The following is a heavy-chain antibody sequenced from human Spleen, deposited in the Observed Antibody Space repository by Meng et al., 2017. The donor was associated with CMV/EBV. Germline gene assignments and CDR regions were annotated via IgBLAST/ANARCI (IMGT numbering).Heavy chain of an antibody. CDR3: ARDTYYDFWSGYFSPHYYYGMDV. CDR1: RFTFSTFE. Sequence: GGSLRLSCAASRFTFSTFEMNWVRQAPGKGLEWVSYITGSGNTIYYADSVKGRFTISRDNAKNSLYLQMNSLRAEDTAVYYCARDTYYDFWSGYFSPHYYYGMDVWGQGTTVTVSS. D-gene: IGHD3-3*01. J-gene: IGHJ6*02. CDR2: ITGSGNTI. V-gene: IGHV3-48*03.